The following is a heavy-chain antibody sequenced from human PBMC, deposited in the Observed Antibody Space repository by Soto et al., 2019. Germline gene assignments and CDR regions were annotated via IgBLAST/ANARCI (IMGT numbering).Heavy chain of an antibody. J-gene: IGHJ3*02. V-gene: IGHV1-18*01. CDR1: GYTFTSYG. Sequence: QVQLVQSGPEVKKPGASVKVSCKASGYTFTSYGISWVRQAPGQGLEWMGWISTYNGNPNYAQKFRGRVTMTTDPSASTAYMQPRRLRSDDTAVCYWARAPLSGTPPKNAFDIWCQGTGITVPS. CDR3: ARAPLSGTPPKNAFDI. CDR2: ISTYNGNP. D-gene: IGHD6-13*01.